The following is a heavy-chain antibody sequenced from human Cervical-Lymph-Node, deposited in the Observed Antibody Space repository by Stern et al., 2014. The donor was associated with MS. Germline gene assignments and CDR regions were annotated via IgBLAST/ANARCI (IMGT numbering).Heavy chain of an antibody. D-gene: IGHD2-2*01. Sequence: MQLVESGPGLVKPSETLSLTCTVSGGSIRSYYWSWIRQPPGKGPDWIGYIYYSGSTNYNPSLKSRVTLSVDTFKNQSHLMIRSLTAAGTAVYYCAGGGDCSSTSCYLQGASYFDYWGQGTLVTVSS. CDR3: AGGGDCSSTSCYLQGASYFDY. V-gene: IGHV4-59*01. CDR2: IYYSGST. CDR1: GGSIRSYY. J-gene: IGHJ4*02.